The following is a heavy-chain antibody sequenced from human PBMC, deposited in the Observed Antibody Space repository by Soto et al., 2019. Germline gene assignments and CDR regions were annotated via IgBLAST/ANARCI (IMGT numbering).Heavy chain of an antibody. CDR3: ARDMRVFGGIDV. V-gene: IGHV4-4*07. J-gene: IGHJ6*04. D-gene: IGHD3-16*01. CDR1: GGSITSYY. CDR2: IYHTGSV. Sequence: SETLSLTCTVSGGSITSYYWSWIRQPAEKRLEWIGRIYHTGSVNYNPSLQSRVTMSVDTSKNQVSLKVTSVTAADAAVYYCARDMRVFGGIDVWREGTTVTVSS.